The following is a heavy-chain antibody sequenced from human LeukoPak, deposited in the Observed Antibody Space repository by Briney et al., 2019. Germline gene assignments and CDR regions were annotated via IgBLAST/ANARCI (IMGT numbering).Heavy chain of an antibody. J-gene: IGHJ4*02. CDR3: AKVSIGDYFDY. CDR1: GLPFSSYA. CDR2: ISGSGGST. Sequence: GGPLRLSFAASGLPFSSYAMSWFRRPPGKGLGWVSAISGSGGSTYYADSVKGRFTIPRDNSKNTLYLQMNSLRAEDTAVYYCAKVSIGDYFDYWGQGTLVTVSS. D-gene: IGHD4-17*01. V-gene: IGHV3-23*01.